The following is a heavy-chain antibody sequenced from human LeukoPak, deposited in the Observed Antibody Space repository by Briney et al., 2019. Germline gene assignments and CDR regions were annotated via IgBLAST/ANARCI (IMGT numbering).Heavy chain of an antibody. J-gene: IGHJ4*02. CDR3: ARAGDNTTMVTQ. D-gene: IGHD5-18*01. CDR1: GFTFSSYG. Sequence: PGGSLRLSCAASGFTFSSYGINWVRQAPGKGLEWVSFISSGSNYIHYADSVKGRFTISRDNAMNSLYLQMNSLRAEDTAVYYCARAGDNTTMVTQWGQGTLVTVPS. V-gene: IGHV3-21*01. CDR2: ISSGSNYI.